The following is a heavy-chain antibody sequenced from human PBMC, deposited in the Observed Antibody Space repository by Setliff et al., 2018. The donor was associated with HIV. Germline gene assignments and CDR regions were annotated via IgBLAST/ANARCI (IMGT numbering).Heavy chain of an antibody. CDR1: GYTFTSYA. V-gene: IGHV1-3*03. D-gene: IGHD2-21*01. J-gene: IGHJ4*01. CDR2: IDAGNGNT. Sequence: ASVKVSCKASGYTFTSYAMHWVRQAPGQGLEWMAWIDAGNGNTKYSQEFQGRVTITRDTSASTAYMELSSLRSEDMAVYFCARGALLAVFDFDHWGHGTLVTVSS. CDR3: ARGALLAVFDFDH.